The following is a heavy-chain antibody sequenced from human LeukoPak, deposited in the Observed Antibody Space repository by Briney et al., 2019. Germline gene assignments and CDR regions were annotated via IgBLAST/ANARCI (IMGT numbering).Heavy chain of an antibody. CDR1: GFTFGSYA. V-gene: IGHV3-23*01. CDR3: AKEFFGSGNSFNGVFDS. J-gene: IGHJ4*02. CDR2: VRGGGDNI. Sequence: GGSLRLSCAASGFTFGSYAMSWVRQAPGKGLEWVSSVRGGGDNIQYAVSVKGRFTISRDNSNKTLHLQMSNLRVDDTAVYYCAKEFFGSGNSFNGVFDSWGQGALVTASS. D-gene: IGHD3-10*01.